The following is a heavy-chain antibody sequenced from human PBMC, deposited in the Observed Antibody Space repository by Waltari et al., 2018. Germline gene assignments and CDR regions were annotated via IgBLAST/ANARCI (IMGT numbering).Heavy chain of an antibody. D-gene: IGHD2-21*02. CDR1: GGSFSGYY. CDR2: INHSGST. CDR3: ARREYCGGDCYSRSSAFDI. J-gene: IGHJ3*02. Sequence: QVQLQQWGAGLLKPSETLSLTCAVYGGSFSGYYWSWIRQPPGKGLEWIGEINHSGSTNYNPSLKSVVTISVDTSKNQFSLKLSSATAADTAVYYCARREYCGGDCYSRSSAFDIWGQGTMVTVSS. V-gene: IGHV4-34*01.